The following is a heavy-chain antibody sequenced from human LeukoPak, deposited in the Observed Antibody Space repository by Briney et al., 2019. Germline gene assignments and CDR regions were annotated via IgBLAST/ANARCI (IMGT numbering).Heavy chain of an antibody. CDR2: ISSSGGST. CDR3: VKDGSGSSGGSLDP. V-gene: IGHV3-64D*06. D-gene: IGHD2-15*01. J-gene: IGHJ5*02. Sequence: PGGSLRLSCSASGFTFSSYAMHWVRQAPGKGLEYVSAISSSGGSTYYADSVKGRFTISRDNSKNTLYLQMSSLRAEDTAVYYCVKDGSGSSGGSLDPWGQGTLVTVSS. CDR1: GFTFSSYA.